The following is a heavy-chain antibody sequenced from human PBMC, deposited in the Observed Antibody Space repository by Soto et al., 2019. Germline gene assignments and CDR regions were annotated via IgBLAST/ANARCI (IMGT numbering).Heavy chain of an antibody. CDR3: AKDLWGSGSPFDY. CDR2: ISYDGSNK. Sequence: SCAASGFTFSSYGMHWVRQAPGKGLEWVAVISYDGSNKYYADSVKGRFTISRDNSKNTLYLQMNSLRAEDTAVYYCAKDLWGSGSPFDYWGQGTLVTVSS. CDR1: GFTFSSYG. J-gene: IGHJ4*02. D-gene: IGHD3-16*01. V-gene: IGHV3-30*18.